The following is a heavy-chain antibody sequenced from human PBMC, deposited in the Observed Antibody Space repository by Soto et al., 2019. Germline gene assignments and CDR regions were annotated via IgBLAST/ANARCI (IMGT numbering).Heavy chain of an antibody. J-gene: IGHJ4*02. D-gene: IGHD5-18*01. CDR2: ISYDGNNQ. CDR1: GFTFSSYA. V-gene: IGHV3-30-3*01. Sequence: QVPLVESGGGVVQPGRSLRLSCAASGFTFSSYAMHWVRQAPGKGLDWVTFISYDGNNQYYADSVKGRFTISRDNSKNTLYVQMNSLRAEDTAVYYCARGGYNFGYGYGDYFDFWGQGTLVTVSS. CDR3: ARGGYNFGYGYGDYFDF.